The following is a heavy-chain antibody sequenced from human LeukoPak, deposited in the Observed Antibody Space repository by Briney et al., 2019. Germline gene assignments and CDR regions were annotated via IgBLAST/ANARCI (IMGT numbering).Heavy chain of an antibody. J-gene: IGHJ3*02. V-gene: IGHV1-69*05. Sequence: SVKVSCKXSGGTFSSYAISWVRQAPGQGLEWMGRIIPIFGTANYAQKFQGRVTITTDESTSTAYMELSSLRSEDTAVYYCARDSNYDSSGYYLCAFDIWGQGTMVTVSS. CDR3: ARDSNYDSSGYYLCAFDI. CDR1: GGTFSSYA. D-gene: IGHD3-22*01. CDR2: IIPIFGTA.